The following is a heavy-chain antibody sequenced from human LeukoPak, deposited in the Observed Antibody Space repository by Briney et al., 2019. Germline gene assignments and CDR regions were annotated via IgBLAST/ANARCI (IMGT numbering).Heavy chain of an antibody. CDR3: AAYGGSYLNAFDI. D-gene: IGHD1-26*01. Sequence: SGGSLRLSCAASGFTFSSYAMSWVRQAPGKGLEWVSAISGSGGSTYYADSVKGRFTISRDNSKNTLYLQMNSLRAEDTAVYYCAAYGGSYLNAFDIWGQGTMVTVSS. V-gene: IGHV3-23*01. J-gene: IGHJ3*02. CDR2: ISGSGGST. CDR1: GFTFSSYA.